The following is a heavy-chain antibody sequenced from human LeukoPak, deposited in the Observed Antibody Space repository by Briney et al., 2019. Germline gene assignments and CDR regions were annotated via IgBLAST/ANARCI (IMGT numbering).Heavy chain of an antibody. J-gene: IGHJ5*02. V-gene: IGHV1-2*02. CDR1: GYTFTGYY. CDR2: INPNSGGT. D-gene: IGHD3-10*01. CDR3: ARGPLLWFAERNWFDP. Sequence: GASVKVSCKTSGYTFTGYYMHWVRQAPGQGLEWMGWINPNSGGTNYAQKFQGRVTMTRDTSISTAYMELSRLRSDDTAVYYCARGPLLWFAERNWFDPWGQGTLVTVSS.